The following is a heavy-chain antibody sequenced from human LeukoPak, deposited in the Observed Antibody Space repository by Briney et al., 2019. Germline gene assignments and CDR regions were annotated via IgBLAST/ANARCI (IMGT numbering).Heavy chain of an antibody. CDR2: IKEDGSEK. CDR3: ARDRYGGYYYYGMDV. CDR1: GFTFTSFW. D-gene: IGHD4-23*01. V-gene: IGHV3-7*01. J-gene: IGHJ6*02. Sequence: GGSLRLSCAASGFTFTSFWMSWVRQAPGKGLEWVANIKEDGSEKYYVDSVKGRFTISRDNAKNSLYLQMNSLRAEDTAVYYCARDRYGGYYYYGMDVWGQGTTVTVSS.